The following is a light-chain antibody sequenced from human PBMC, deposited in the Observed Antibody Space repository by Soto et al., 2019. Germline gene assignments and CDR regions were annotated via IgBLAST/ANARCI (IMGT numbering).Light chain of an antibody. CDR1: KLGDKY. Sequence: SYELPQPPSVSVSPGQTASITCSGDKLGDKYACWYQQKPGQSPVLVIYQDSKRPSGIPERFSGSNSGNTATLTISGTQAMDEADYYCQAWDSSTSRYVFGTGTKLTVL. J-gene: IGLJ1*01. CDR2: QDS. V-gene: IGLV3-1*01. CDR3: QAWDSSTSRYV.